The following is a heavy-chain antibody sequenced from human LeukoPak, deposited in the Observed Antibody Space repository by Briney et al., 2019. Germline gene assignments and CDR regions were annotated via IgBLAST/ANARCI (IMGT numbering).Heavy chain of an antibody. CDR3: AKDPRGSYSRGYYYYMDV. CDR2: IWYDGSNK. Sequence: PGGSLRLSCAASGFTFSSYGMHWVRQAPGKGLEWVAVIWYDGSNKYYADSVKGRSTISRDNSKNTLYLQMNSLRAEVAAVYYCAKDPRGSYSRGYYYYMDVWGKGTTVTVSS. D-gene: IGHD1-26*01. CDR1: GFTFSSYG. J-gene: IGHJ6*03. V-gene: IGHV3-33*06.